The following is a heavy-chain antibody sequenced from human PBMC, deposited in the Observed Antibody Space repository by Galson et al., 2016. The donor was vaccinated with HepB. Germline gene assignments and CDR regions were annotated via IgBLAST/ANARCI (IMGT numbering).Heavy chain of an antibody. J-gene: IGHJ5*02. CDR3: AKDRQHYYDSSGYSSFDP. CDR2: INWNSGNM. Sequence: SLRLSCAASGFIFDDYAMHWVRQAPGKGLEWVSGINWNSGNMGYADSVKGRFTISRDNAKNSLYLQMNSLRAEDTALYYCAKDRQHYYDSSGYSSFDPWGQGTLVTVSS. CDR1: GFIFDDYA. D-gene: IGHD3-22*01. V-gene: IGHV3-9*01.